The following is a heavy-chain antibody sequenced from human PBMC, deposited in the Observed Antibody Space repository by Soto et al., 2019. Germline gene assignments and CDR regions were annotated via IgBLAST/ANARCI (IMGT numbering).Heavy chain of an antibody. CDR3: ARVRDCSGGSCYSSIDWFDP. J-gene: IGHJ5*02. D-gene: IGHD2-15*01. CDR2: IYCSGST. Sequence: SETLSLTCTVSGGSISSYYWSWIRQPPGKGLEWIGYIYCSGSTNYNPSLKSRVTISVDTSKNQFSLKLSSVTAADTAVYYCARVRDCSGGSCYSSIDWFDPWGQGTLVTVSS. V-gene: IGHV4-59*01. CDR1: GGSISSYY.